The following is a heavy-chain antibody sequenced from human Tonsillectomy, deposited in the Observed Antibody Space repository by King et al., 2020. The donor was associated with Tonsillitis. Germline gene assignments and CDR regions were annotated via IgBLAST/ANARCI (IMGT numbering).Heavy chain of an antibody. CDR1: GGSISSSNW. J-gene: IGHJ1*01. CDR3: AGEAYSSLPIVAEYFPY. CDR2: IYHSGST. D-gene: IGHD6-19*01. V-gene: IGHV4-4*02. Sequence: QLQESGRGLVKPSGTLSLTCAVSGGSISSSNWWSWVRQTPGKGLEWIGEIYHSGSTKYNPSLRSRVTISVNKSKNQFSLKLSSVTAAGTAVYYCAGEAYSSLPIVAEYFPYCGQGTQVTVSS.